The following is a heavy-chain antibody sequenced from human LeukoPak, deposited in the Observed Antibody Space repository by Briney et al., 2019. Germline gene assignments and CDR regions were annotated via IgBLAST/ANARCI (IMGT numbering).Heavy chain of an antibody. J-gene: IGHJ3*02. D-gene: IGHD6-19*01. V-gene: IGHV3-21*01. CDR2: ISSSSSYI. Sequence: PGGSLRLSCAASGFTFSDYSMNWVRQAPGKGLEWVSSISSSSSYIYYADSVKGRFTISRDNAKNSLYLQMNSLRAEDTAVYYCARAGIAVAGISAFDIWGQGTMVTVSS. CDR3: ARAGIAVAGISAFDI. CDR1: GFTFSDYS.